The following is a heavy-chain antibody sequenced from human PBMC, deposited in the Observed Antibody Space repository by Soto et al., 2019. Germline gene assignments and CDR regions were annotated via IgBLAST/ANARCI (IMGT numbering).Heavy chain of an antibody. V-gene: IGHV3-48*03. CDR1: GFTVTNYE. D-gene: IGHD4-17*01. CDR3: ARENYGDAFDF. CDR2: INSGGTSI. J-gene: IGHJ4*02. Sequence: GGSLRLSCAASGFTVTNYEMSWVRQAPGKGLEWVSYINSGGTSIKYADSVKGRFTISRDNARNSLYLQMNSLRDEDTAVYYCARENYGDAFDFWGQGALVTVSS.